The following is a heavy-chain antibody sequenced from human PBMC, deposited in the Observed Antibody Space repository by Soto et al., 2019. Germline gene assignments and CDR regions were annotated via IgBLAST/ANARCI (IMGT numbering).Heavy chain of an antibody. Sequence: QVQLQESGPGLVKPSGTLSLTCAVSGGSISSSNWWSWLRQPPWKGLEWIGEIYHSGSTNYNPSLQSRVTISVDKSKNQFSLKLSSVTAADTAVYYFARVWTTVTNWFVPWGQGTLVTVSS. D-gene: IGHD4-17*01. J-gene: IGHJ5*02. CDR3: ARVWTTVTNWFVP. CDR1: GGSISSSNW. V-gene: IGHV4-4*02. CDR2: IYHSGST.